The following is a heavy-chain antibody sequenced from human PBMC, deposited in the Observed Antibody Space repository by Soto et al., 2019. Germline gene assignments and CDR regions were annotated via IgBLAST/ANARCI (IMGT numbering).Heavy chain of an antibody. CDR2: ISYDGSTN. D-gene: IGHD3-10*01. J-gene: IGHJ6*02. CDR3: AKVFYPFEVPKYGMDV. Sequence: WGTLRLSCAASGFSFSLYGMHWGCQPPATGLEWIASISYDGSTNYYTASVNGLFTISRDNSKNTLYLQVNILRPEDASLFCGAKVFYPFEVPKYGMDVWGQGTTVTVSS. CDR1: GFSFSLYG. V-gene: IGHV3-30*18.